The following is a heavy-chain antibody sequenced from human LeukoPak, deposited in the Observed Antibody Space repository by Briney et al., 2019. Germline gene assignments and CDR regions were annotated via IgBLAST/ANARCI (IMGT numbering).Heavy chain of an antibody. V-gene: IGHV1-8*01. CDR2: TNPNSGNT. D-gene: IGHD3-3*01. J-gene: IGHJ3*02. Sequence: ASVKVSCKASGYTFTSYDINWVRQATGQGLEWMGWTNPNSGNTGYAQKFQGRVTMTRNTSISTAYMELSSLRSEDTDVYYCARGSGYDFWSGYFDAFDIWGQGTMVTVSS. CDR3: ARGSGYDFWSGYFDAFDI. CDR1: GYTFTSYD.